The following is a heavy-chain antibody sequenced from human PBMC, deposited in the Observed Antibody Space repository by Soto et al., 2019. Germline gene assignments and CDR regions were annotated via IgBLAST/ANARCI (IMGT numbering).Heavy chain of an antibody. CDR3: ARVKQLVLGY. V-gene: IGHV3-53*01. Sequence: EVQLVESGGGLIQPGGSLRLSCAASGFTVSSNYMSWVRQDPGKGLAWASVIDSGGSTYYADPVKGRFTISRDKSKNTLYLQIISLRAEDTAVYYCARVKQLVLGYWGQGTLVTVSS. CDR2: IDSGGST. CDR1: GFTVSSNY. D-gene: IGHD6-13*01. J-gene: IGHJ4*02.